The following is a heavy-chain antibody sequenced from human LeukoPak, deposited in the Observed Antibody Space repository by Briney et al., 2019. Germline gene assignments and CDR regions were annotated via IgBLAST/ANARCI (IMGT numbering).Heavy chain of an antibody. D-gene: IGHD3-10*01. J-gene: IGHJ6*03. CDR1: GFTFSSYD. CDR2: ISHDGRNK. Sequence: PGGSLRLSCAASGFTFSSYDMHWVRQAPGKGLEWVAVISHDGRNKYYGDSVECRFTISRCISKNTMYLKMNGLRPEDTDKCYCASLFLLWLGESELAAGHVDKDVWGKGTTVTVSS. V-gene: IGHV3-30*03. CDR3: ASLFLLWLGESELAAGHVDKDV.